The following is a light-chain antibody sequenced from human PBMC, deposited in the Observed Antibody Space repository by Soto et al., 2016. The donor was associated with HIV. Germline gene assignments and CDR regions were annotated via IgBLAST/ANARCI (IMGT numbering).Light chain of an antibody. CDR3: QQYYSYPPVT. Sequence: IQMTQSPSSLSASVGDTVTITCRASQMINSYLNWYQQKPGKAPRLLIYAASSLQVGVPSGFSGSRSGTDFTLTISCLQSEDFATYYCQQYYSYPPVTFGGGTKVEIK. V-gene: IGKV1-39*01. CDR1: QMINSY. CDR2: AAS. J-gene: IGKJ4*01.